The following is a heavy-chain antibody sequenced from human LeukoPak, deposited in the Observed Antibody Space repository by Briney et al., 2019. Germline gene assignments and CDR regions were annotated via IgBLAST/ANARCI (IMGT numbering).Heavy chain of an antibody. CDR3: ARQGSYDNSGYSFDY. V-gene: IGHV5-51*01. J-gene: IGHJ4*02. Sequence: WESLKISCKASGYSLINHWIGWVRQMPGKGLDWMGIIYPGNADATYSPSLQGQVTISADKSTPTVYLQWSSLKASDTAMYYCARQGSYDNSGYSFDYWGQGTLVTVSS. CDR1: GYSLINHW. D-gene: IGHD3-22*01. CDR2: IYPGNADA.